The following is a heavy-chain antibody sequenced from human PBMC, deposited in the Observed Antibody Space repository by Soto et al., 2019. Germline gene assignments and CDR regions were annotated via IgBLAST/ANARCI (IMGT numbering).Heavy chain of an antibody. CDR1: GYTFTSYY. CDR3: AAATVTTISLDY. CDR2: INPSGGST. V-gene: IGHV1-46*01. D-gene: IGHD4-17*01. Sequence: ASVKVSCKASGYTFTSYYMHWVRQAPGQGLEWMGIINPSGGSTSYAQKFQGRVTMTRDTSTSTVYMELTSVTAADTAVYYCAAATVTTISLDYWGQGTLVNVSS. J-gene: IGHJ4*02.